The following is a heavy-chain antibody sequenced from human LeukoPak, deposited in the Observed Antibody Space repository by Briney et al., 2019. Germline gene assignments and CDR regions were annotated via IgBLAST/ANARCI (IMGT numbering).Heavy chain of an antibody. CDR1: GGSIRSGGYY. D-gene: IGHD3-16*01. Sequence: PSETLSLTCTVAGGSIRSGGYYWSWIRQHPGKGLECIGYIHYSGSTHYNPSLRSRVSISQDTSKNQFSLKVKSVTAADTAVYYCASMRAHRFDPWGQGTPVTVSS. V-gene: IGHV4-31*03. CDR2: IHYSGST. CDR3: ASMRAHRFDP. J-gene: IGHJ5*02.